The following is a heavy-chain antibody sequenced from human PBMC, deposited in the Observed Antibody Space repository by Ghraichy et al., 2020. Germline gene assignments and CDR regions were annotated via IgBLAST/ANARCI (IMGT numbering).Heavy chain of an antibody. CDR1: GFTFSLYD. D-gene: IGHD3-10*01. CDR3: ANNYYGSGNNKELYSGVSPRGT. Sequence: GGSLRLSCAASGFTFSLYDMSWVRQAPGKGLEWVSGISGSGGTTYYADPVKGRFTISRDNSKNTLFLQMNSLKADDTAVYYCANNYYGSGNNKELYSGVSPRGTWGQGTLVTVSS. CDR2: ISGSGGTT. V-gene: IGHV3-23*01. J-gene: IGHJ5*02.